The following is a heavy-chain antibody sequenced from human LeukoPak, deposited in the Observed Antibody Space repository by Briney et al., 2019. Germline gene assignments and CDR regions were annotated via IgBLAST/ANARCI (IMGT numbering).Heavy chain of an antibody. J-gene: IGHJ4*02. D-gene: IGHD3-22*01. Sequence: GGSLRLSCTASGFTFGDYAMSWFRQAPGKGLEWVGFIRSKAYGGTTEYAASVKGRFTISRDDSKNIAYLQMNSLKTEDTAVYYCTRAYYYDSSGYYFYWGQGTLVTVSS. V-gene: IGHV3-49*03. CDR3: TRAYYYDSSGYYFY. CDR2: IRSKAYGGTT. CDR1: GFTFGDYA.